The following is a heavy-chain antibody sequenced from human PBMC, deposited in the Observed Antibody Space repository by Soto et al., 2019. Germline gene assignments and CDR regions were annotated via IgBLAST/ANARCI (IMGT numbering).Heavy chain of an antibody. Sequence: QVQLVQSGAEVKKPGSSVKVSCKASGGTFSTNSINWVRQAPGQGLEWMGGINPLFGITNYAQKVQGKVTITADESTSTVYMEVHSLRSDDTAVDYCARETGTTAFDYWGQGTLVTVSS. D-gene: IGHD1-1*01. CDR1: GGTFSTNS. CDR3: ARETGTTAFDY. J-gene: IGHJ4*02. V-gene: IGHV1-69*01. CDR2: INPLFGIT.